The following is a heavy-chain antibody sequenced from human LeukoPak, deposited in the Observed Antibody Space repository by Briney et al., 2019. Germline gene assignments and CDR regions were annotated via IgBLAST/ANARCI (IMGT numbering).Heavy chain of an antibody. Sequence: PGRSLRLSCAASGFTFSRYGIHWVRQAPGKGLEWVAVISYDGSNEYYADSVKGRCTISRDNSKKMVYLQMNSLSAEDTAMYYCVKDKIDSSGYYGSDCFDYWGRGTLVTVSS. CDR3: VKDKIDSSGYYGSDCFDY. CDR1: GFTFSRYG. J-gene: IGHJ4*02. V-gene: IGHV3-30*18. CDR2: ISYDGSNE. D-gene: IGHD3-22*01.